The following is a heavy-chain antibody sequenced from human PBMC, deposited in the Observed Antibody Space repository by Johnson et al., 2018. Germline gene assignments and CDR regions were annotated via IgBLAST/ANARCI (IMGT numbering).Heavy chain of an antibody. CDR3: TRVGYCSSTSCYIPPDGYYGMDV. Sequence: VQLVQSGGGLVQXGRSXSLXCSASGFSFGDSAMSWFRQAPGKGLEWVGFIKSKAYGGTTEYAASAKGGFPISRDDSKSIANLQMNSLKTEDTAGYYCTRVGYCSSTSCYIPPDGYYGMDVWGQGTTVTVSS. J-gene: IGHJ6*02. V-gene: IGHV3-49*03. CDR1: GFSFGDSA. D-gene: IGHD2-2*02. CDR2: IKSKAYGGTT.